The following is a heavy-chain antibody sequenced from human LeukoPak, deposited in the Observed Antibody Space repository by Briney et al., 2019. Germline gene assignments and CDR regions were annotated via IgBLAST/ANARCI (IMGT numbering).Heavy chain of an antibody. CDR2: VYDSRST. D-gene: IGHD2-2*01. J-gene: IGHJ5*02. V-gene: IGHV4-39*01. CDR1: GGSITSGSYY. Sequence: SETLSLTCTVSGGSITSGSYYWGWIRQPPGKGLEWIGSVYDSRSTYYNPSLKSRGTMSVDTSKNQFSLKLSSVTAADTAIYYCVARLGYCSGTSCYEFDPWGQGTLVTVSS. CDR3: VARLGYCSGTSCYEFDP.